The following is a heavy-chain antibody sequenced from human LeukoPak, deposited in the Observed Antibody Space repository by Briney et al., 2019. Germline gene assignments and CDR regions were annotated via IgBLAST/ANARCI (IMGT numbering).Heavy chain of an antibody. D-gene: IGHD3-10*01. Sequence: SETLSLTCAVSGGSISSSSYYWGWIRPPPGQGLVWIGSIYYSGSTYYNPALKSRVTISVDTSKNQFALKLTSGTAADTAVYYCTRHQCRYGEPTITMVRGAIVCLDAFDIWGQGTMVTVSS. CDR2: IYYSGST. CDR3: TRHQCRYGEPTITMVRGAIVCLDAFDI. V-gene: IGHV4-39*01. J-gene: IGHJ3*02. CDR1: GGSISSSSYY.